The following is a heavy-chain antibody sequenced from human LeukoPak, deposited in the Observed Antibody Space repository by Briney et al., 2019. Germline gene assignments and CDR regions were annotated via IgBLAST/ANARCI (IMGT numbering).Heavy chain of an antibody. J-gene: IGHJ4*02. CDR3: ARASQYYYDSSGYYYLYYFDY. D-gene: IGHD3-22*01. Sequence: SVKVSCKASGGTFSSYAISCVRQAPGQGLEWMGGIIPIFGTANYAQKFQGRVTITTDESTSTAYMELSSLRSEDTAVYYCARASQYYYDSSGYYYLYYFDYWGQGTLVTVSS. CDR1: GGTFSSYA. V-gene: IGHV1-69*05. CDR2: IIPIFGTA.